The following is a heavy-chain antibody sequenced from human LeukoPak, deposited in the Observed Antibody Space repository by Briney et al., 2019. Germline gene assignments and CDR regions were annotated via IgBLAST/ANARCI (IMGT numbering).Heavy chain of an antibody. D-gene: IGHD3-3*01. V-gene: IGHV3-53*01. CDR2: IYSGGSP. CDR3: ASTLTIIGVPSYFDY. Sequence: GGSLRLSCAASEFIVSNTYMTWVRQAPGKGLEWVSLIYSGGSPHYADSVKGRFTISRDDSKNTLYLQMNSLRAEDTAVYYCASTLTIIGVPSYFDYWGQGTLVTVSS. CDR1: EFIVSNTY. J-gene: IGHJ4*02.